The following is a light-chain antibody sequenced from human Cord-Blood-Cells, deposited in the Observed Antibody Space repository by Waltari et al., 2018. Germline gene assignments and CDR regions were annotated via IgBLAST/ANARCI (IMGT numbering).Light chain of an antibody. V-gene: IGLV3-19*01. Sequence: SSELTQDPAVSVALGQTVRITCQGDSLRSYYASWYQQKPGQAPVLVIYGKNNRPSGIPDRFSGSRSGNTASLTITVAQAEDEADYYCNSRDSSGNHYVFGTGTKVTVL. J-gene: IGLJ1*01. CDR1: SLRSYY. CDR3: NSRDSSGNHYV. CDR2: GKN.